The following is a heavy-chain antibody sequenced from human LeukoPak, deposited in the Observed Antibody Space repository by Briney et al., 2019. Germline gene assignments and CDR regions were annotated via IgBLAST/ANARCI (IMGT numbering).Heavy chain of an antibody. CDR2: IIPIFGTA. D-gene: IGHD6-19*01. CDR3: ARDQSCCWSSSGWYYFDY. J-gene: IGHJ4*02. Sequence: GASVKVSCKASGGTFSSYAICWVRQAPGQGLEWRGGIIPIFGTANYAQKFQGRVTITADESTSTAYMELSSLRSEDTAVYYCARDQSCCWSSSGWYYFDYWGPGTLVTVSS. CDR1: GGTFSSYA. V-gene: IGHV1-69*13.